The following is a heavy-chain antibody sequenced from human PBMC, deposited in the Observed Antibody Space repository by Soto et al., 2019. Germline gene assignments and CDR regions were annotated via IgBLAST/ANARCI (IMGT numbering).Heavy chain of an antibody. Sequence: QVQLVQSGAEVKKPGSSVKVSCKASGGTFSSYAISWVRQAPGQGLEWMGGIIPIFGTANYAQKFQGRVTITADESTSTAYMELSSLRSEDTAVYYCARRGSITMIPNYYYYYGMDVWGQGTTVTVS. J-gene: IGHJ6*02. CDR1: GGTFSSYA. V-gene: IGHV1-69*01. CDR2: IIPIFGTA. D-gene: IGHD3-22*01. CDR3: ARRGSITMIPNYYYYYGMDV.